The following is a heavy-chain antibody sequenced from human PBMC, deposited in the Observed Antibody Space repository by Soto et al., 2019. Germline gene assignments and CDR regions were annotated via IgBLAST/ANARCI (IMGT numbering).Heavy chain of an antibody. V-gene: IGHV5-10-1*01. CDR1: GYSFTSYW. J-gene: IGHJ4*02. D-gene: IGHD3-22*01. Sequence: GESLKISCKGSGYSFTSYWISCVRQMPGKGLEWMGMIDPSDSYTNYSPSFQGHVTISADKSISTAYLQWSSLKASDTAMYYCARHGGYYDSSGYYYWGQGTMVTVSS. CDR2: IDPSDSYT. CDR3: ARHGGYYDSSGYYY.